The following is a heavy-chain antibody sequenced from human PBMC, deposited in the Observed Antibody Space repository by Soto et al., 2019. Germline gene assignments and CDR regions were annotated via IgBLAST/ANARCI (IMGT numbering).Heavy chain of an antibody. CDR2: MNPNSGDT. CDR3: ARESGGATATLDYYYFYMDV. D-gene: IGHD5-12*01. CDR1: GYRFSDYY. J-gene: IGHJ6*03. V-gene: IGHV1-2*02. Sequence: QVQLVQSGAEVKKPGAPVTVSCKASGYRFSDYYLHWVLQAPGQGPEWMGWMNPNSGDTKYAQKFKGRVTMTRDTSVRTAFMELNWLKSDDTAVYYCARESGGATATLDYYYFYMDVWGIGTTVTVSS.